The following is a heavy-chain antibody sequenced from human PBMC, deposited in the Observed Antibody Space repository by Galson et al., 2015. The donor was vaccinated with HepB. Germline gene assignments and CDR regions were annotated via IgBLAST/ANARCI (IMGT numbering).Heavy chain of an antibody. CDR1: GVSITGSNW. CDR3: ARAPFAYYSLVV. CDR2: VYHSGSA. Sequence: ETLSLTCAVSGVSITGSNWWAWVRQPPGTGLEWIGEVYHSGSAKYSPSLKSRVTISVDKSKNQMSLMVRSVTGADTAVYYCARAPFAYYSLVVWGQGTTVIVSS. D-gene: IGHD3-3*01. V-gene: IGHV4-4*02. J-gene: IGHJ6*02.